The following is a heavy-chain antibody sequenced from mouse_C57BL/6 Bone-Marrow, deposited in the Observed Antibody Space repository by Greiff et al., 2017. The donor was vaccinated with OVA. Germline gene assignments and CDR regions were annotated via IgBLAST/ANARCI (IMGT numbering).Heavy chain of an antibody. V-gene: IGHV3-6*01. J-gene: IGHJ3*01. CDR2: ISYDGSN. CDR1: GYSITSGYY. D-gene: IGHD1-1*01. CDR3: ARENYGSSF. Sequence: LPESGPGLVQPSQSLSLTCSVTGYSITSGYYWNWIRQFPGNKLEWMGYISYDGSNNYNPSLKNRISITRDTSKNQFFLKLNSVTTEDTATYYCARENYGSSFWGQGTLVTVSA.